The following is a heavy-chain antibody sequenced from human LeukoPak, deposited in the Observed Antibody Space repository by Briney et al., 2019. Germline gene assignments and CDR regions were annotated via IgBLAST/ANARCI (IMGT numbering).Heavy chain of an antibody. CDR3: ARVTGSSWFFVRLRGYYMDV. Sequence: SVKVSCKASGYTFTSYAISWVRQAPGQGLEWMGGIIPIFGTANYAQKFQGRVTITADKSTSTAYMELSSLRSEDTAVYYCARVTGSSWFFVRLRGYYMDVWGKGTTVTVSS. CDR2: IIPIFGTA. D-gene: IGHD6-13*01. J-gene: IGHJ6*03. CDR1: GYTFTSYA. V-gene: IGHV1-69*06.